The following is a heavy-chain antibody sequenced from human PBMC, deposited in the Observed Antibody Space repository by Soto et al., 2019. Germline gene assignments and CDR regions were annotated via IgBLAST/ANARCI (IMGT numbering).Heavy chain of an antibody. CDR2: IYYSGST. D-gene: IGHD6-19*01. CDR3: ARGSYSSGWYGRSSHWLDP. Sequence: SETLSLTCTVSGGCISSYYWSWIRQPPGKGLEWIGYIYYSGSTNYNPSLKSRVTISVDTSKNQFSLKLSSVTAADTAVYYCARGSYSSGWYGRSSHWLDPWGQGTLVTVSS. CDR1: GGCISSYY. V-gene: IGHV4-59*01. J-gene: IGHJ5*02.